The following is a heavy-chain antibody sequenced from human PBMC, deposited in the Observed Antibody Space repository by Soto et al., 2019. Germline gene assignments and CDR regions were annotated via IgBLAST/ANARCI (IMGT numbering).Heavy chain of an antibody. J-gene: IGHJ4*02. CDR3: AKDPGKATTQEQGVDY. Sequence: GGSLRLSCAASGFTFSSYAMNWVRQAPGKGLEWVSVISSSGGSTYYADSVKGRFTISRDNSKNTLYLQMNSLRAEDTAVYYCAKDPGKATTQEQGVDYWGQGTLVTVSS. D-gene: IGHD1-1*01. CDR1: GFTFSSYA. V-gene: IGHV3-23*01. CDR2: ISSSGGST.